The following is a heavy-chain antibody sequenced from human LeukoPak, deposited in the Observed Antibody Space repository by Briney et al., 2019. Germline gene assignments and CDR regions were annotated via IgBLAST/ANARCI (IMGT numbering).Heavy chain of an antibody. D-gene: IGHD1-26*01. CDR1: GYTFTSYA. CDR2: INAGNGNT. J-gene: IGHJ3*02. V-gene: IGHV1-3*01. Sequence: ASVTVSCKASGYTFTSYAMHWVRQAPGQRLERMGWINAGNGNTKYSQKFQGRVTITRDTSASTAYMELSSLRSEDTAVYYCARGRGWEPIQGAFDIWGQGTMVTVSS. CDR3: ARGRGWEPIQGAFDI.